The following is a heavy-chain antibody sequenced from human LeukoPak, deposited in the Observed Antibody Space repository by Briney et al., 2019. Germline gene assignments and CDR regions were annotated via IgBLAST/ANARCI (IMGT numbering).Heavy chain of an antibody. D-gene: IGHD2-2*01. CDR1: GGTFSSSA. J-gene: IGHJ4*02. V-gene: IGHV1-69*05. CDR2: IIPIFGTA. Sequence: SVKVSCKASGGTFSSSAISWVRQAPGQGLEWMGGIIPIFGTANYTQKFQGRVTITTDESTSTAYTELSSLRSDDTAVYYRATRPPYCSSTSCYQYDYWGQGTLVTVSS. CDR3: ATRPPYCSSTSCYQYDY.